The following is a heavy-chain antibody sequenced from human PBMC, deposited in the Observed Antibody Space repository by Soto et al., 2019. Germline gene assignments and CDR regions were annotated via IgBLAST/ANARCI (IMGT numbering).Heavy chain of an antibody. CDR3: ARAPIGYGMDV. J-gene: IGHJ6*02. D-gene: IGHD2-21*01. CDR2: ISAYNGNT. Sequence: QVQLVQSGAEVKKPGASVKVSCKASGYTFTSYGISWVRQAPGQGLEWMGWISAYNGNTNYAQQLQGRVTVTTDTATSTAYMELRSLRSDDTAVYYCARAPIGYGMDVWGQGTTVTVSS. CDR1: GYTFTSYG. V-gene: IGHV1-18*01.